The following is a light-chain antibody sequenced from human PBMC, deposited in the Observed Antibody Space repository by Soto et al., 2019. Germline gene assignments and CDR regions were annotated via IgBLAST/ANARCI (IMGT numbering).Light chain of an antibody. J-gene: IGKJ1*01. CDR2: SAS. Sequence: DIQMTQSPSSLSASVGDRVTITRRASQSITTYLNWYQQRPGKAPKLLIYSASTLQSGVPSRFSGRRSGTDFTLTISSLQPEDFATYFCQQSYSSPPTFGQGTKV. V-gene: IGKV1-39*01. CDR1: QSITTY. CDR3: QQSYSSPPT.